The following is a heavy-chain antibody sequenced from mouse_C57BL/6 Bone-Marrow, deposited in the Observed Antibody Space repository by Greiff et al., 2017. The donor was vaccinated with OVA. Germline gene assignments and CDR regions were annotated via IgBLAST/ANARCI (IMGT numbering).Heavy chain of an antibody. V-gene: IGHV1-15*01. CDR1: GYTFTDYE. Sequence: VQLQQSGAELVRPGASVTLSCKASGYTFTDYEMHWVKQTPVHGLEWIGAIDPETGGTAYNQKFKGKAILTADKSSSTAYMELRSLTSEDSAVYYCTSPYYDYGGYFDVWGTGTTVTVSS. CDR3: TSPYYDYGGYFDV. CDR2: IDPETGGT. J-gene: IGHJ1*03. D-gene: IGHD2-4*01.